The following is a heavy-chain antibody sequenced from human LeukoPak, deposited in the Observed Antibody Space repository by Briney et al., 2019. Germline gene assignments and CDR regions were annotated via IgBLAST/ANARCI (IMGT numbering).Heavy chain of an antibody. J-gene: IGHJ4*02. Sequence: ASVKVSCKASGYTFTSYGISWVRQAPGQGLEWMGWISAYNGNTNYAQKLQGRVTMTTDTSTSTAYMELRSLRSDDTAVYYCARDLNGLYSGYDQGVFDYWGQGTLVTVSS. CDR1: GYTFTSYG. CDR2: ISAYNGNT. CDR3: ARDLNGLYSGYDQGVFDY. V-gene: IGHV1-18*01. D-gene: IGHD5-12*01.